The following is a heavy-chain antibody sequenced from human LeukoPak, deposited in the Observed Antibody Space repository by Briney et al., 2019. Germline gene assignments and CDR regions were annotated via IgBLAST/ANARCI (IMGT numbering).Heavy chain of an antibody. D-gene: IGHD4-17*01. CDR3: ARGSKDMTTVTTSNFDY. CDR1: GFTFSSYA. J-gene: IGHJ4*02. Sequence: GSPRLSCAASGFTFSSYAMSWVRQPPGKGLEWIGEINHSGSTNYNPSLKSRVTISVDTSKNQFSLKLSSVTAADTAVYYCARGSKDMTTVTTSNFDYWGQGTLVTVSS. CDR2: INHSGST. V-gene: IGHV4-34*01.